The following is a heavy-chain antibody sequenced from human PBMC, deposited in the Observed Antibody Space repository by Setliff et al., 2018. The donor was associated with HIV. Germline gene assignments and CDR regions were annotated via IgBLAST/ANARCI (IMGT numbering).Heavy chain of an antibody. J-gene: IGHJ3*02. Sequence: SETLSLTCGVSGYSISSDYCWGWIRQPPGKGLEWIGYIYYSGTTKYNPSLKSRVTISVDTSKNHFSLKLTSVTAADTAVYYCARAEMATIVAFDIWGQGTMVTVSS. CDR2: IYYSGTT. D-gene: IGHD5-12*01. CDR1: GYSISSDYC. CDR3: ARAEMATIVAFDI. V-gene: IGHV4-38-2*01.